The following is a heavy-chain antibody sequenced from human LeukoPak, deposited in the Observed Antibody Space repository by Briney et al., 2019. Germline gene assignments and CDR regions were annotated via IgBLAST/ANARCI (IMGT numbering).Heavy chain of an antibody. D-gene: IGHD1-26*01. V-gene: IGHV3-48*01. Sequence: GGSLRLSCAASGFTFSSYSMNWVRQAPGKGLEWSSFISSSGSPIYYAGSVTGRFTISRGNGKNSLYLQMNNVRAEDTAVYFCAANTHSGYWGQGALVTVSS. CDR3: AANTHSGY. CDR2: ISSSGSPI. CDR1: GFTFSSYS. J-gene: IGHJ4*02.